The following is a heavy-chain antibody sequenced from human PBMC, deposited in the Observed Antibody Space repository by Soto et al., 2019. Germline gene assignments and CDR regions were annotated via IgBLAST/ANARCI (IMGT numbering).Heavy chain of an antibody. CDR1: GGSFSGYY. Sequence: PSETLSLTCAVYGGSFSGYYWSWIRQPPGKGLEWIGEINHSGSTNYNPSLKSRVTISVDTSKNQFSLKLSSVTAADTAVYYCARYSGRGGSGWYSHYYYYMDVWGKGTTVTVSS. V-gene: IGHV4-34*01. CDR3: ARYSGRGGSGWYSHYYYYMDV. J-gene: IGHJ6*03. D-gene: IGHD6-19*01. CDR2: INHSGST.